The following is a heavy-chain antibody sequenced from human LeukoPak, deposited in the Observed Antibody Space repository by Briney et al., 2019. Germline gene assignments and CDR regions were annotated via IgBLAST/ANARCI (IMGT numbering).Heavy chain of an antibody. CDR2: INSDGSST. CDR3: AKIAAAGTFPFDY. D-gene: IGHD6-13*01. CDR1: GFTFDDYA. Sequence: GGSLRLSCAASGFTFDDYAMHWVRQAPGRGLVWVSRINSDGSSTSYADSVKGRFTISRDNAKNTLYLQMNSLRAEDTAVYYCAKIAAAGTFPFDYWGQGTLVTVSS. V-gene: IGHV3-74*01. J-gene: IGHJ4*02.